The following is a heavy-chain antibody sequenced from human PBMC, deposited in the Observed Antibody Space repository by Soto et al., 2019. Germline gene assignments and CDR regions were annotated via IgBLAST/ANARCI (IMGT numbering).Heavy chain of an antibody. CDR1: GFSVSSDY. J-gene: IGHJ4*02. CDR2: IYTGGDT. D-gene: IGHD2-8*01. V-gene: IGHV3-53*01. Sequence: GGSLRLSCAASGFSVSSDYMYWVRQAPGKGLEWVSVIYTGGDTYYADSVKGRFTISRDNSKNTVYLQMNSLRAEDTAVYYCEREAGVNGVSNWGQGNLVTVSS. CDR3: EREAGVNGVSN.